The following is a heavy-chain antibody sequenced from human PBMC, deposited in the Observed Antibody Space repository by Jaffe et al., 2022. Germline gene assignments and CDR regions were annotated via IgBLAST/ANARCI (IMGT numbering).Heavy chain of an antibody. CDR3: ARAPGYSSSWSPLNWFDP. Sequence: QVQLQESGPGLVKPSQTLSLTCTVSGGSISSGSYYWSWIRQPAGKGLEWIGRIYTSGSTNYNPSLKSRVTISVDTSKNQFSLKLSSVTAADTAVYYCARAPGYSSSWSPLNWFDPWGQGTLVTVSS. D-gene: IGHD6-13*01. V-gene: IGHV4-61*02. J-gene: IGHJ5*02. CDR1: GGSISSGSYY. CDR2: IYTSGST.